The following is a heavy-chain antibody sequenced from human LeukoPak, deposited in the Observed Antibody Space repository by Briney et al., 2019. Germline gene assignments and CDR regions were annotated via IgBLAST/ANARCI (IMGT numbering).Heavy chain of an antibody. CDR2: IRMTADGGTQ. CDR3: TRGTGAPSY. CDR1: GFTFGDYS. Sequence: GGSLRLSCTGSGFTFGDYSISWARQAPGKGLEWVGFIRMTADGGTQEYAAAVKGRFIISRDDSKSSAYLQMNSLKSEDTAFCYCTRGTGAPSYWGQGTLVTVSS. J-gene: IGHJ4*02. D-gene: IGHD3-10*01. V-gene: IGHV3-49*04.